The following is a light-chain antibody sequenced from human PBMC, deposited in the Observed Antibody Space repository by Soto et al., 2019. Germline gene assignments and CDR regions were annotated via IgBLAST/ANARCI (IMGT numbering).Light chain of an antibody. V-gene: IGKV1-39*01. J-gene: IGKJ4*01. CDR1: QNINNC. CDR2: SAS. Sequence: DIQMTQYPSSLSASVGDRVTITCRASQNINNCLNWYQQKTGKAPKLLIFSASSLQSAVPSRFSGTGSGTDFTLTISGLLPEDYATYYCQQSYNTPLTFGGGTNVDI. CDR3: QQSYNTPLT.